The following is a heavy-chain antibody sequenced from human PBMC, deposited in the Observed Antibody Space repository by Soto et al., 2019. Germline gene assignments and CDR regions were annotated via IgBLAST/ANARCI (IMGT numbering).Heavy chain of an antibody. CDR3: SHTFPRHSGVSSGGSCPPIFDP. J-gene: IGHJ5*02. CDR1: GFSLTTSGAG. Sequence: QITLKESGPTLVEPPQTLTLTCTFSGFSLTTSGAGVGWIRRPPGKAVEWLALIYWDKDKGYNPSLKSRLTITKDNSKKQVVLTVTNLHFVDTATYYCSHTFPRHSGVSSGGSCPPIFDPWGQGILVTVSS. CDR2: IYWDKDK. V-gene: IGHV2-5*02. D-gene: IGHD2-15*01.